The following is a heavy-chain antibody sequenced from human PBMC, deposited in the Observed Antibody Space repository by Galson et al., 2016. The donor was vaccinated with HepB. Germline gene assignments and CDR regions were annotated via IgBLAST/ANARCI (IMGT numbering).Heavy chain of an antibody. Sequence: SLRLSCAASGFTFSNYGMTWVRQAPGKGLEVVSSISRSGDSTDYEDSVKGRFTISRDNSKKTLPLQMNSLTADDTAIYYCVQGSTAPAVWGKGTTVTVSA. D-gene: IGHD1-26*01. J-gene: IGHJ6*04. CDR3: VQGSTAPAV. CDR1: GFTFSNYG. V-gene: IGHV3-23*01. CDR2: ISRSGDST.